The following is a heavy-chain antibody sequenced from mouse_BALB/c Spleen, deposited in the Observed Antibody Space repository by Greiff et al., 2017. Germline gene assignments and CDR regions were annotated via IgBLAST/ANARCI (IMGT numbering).Heavy chain of an antibody. J-gene: IGHJ3*01. CDR3: ARPAWFAC. V-gene: IGHV5-6-3*01. Sequence: EVKLVESGGGLVQPGGSLKLSCAASGFTFSSYGMSWVRQTPDKRLELVATINSNGGSTYYPDSVKGRFTISRDNAKNTRYLQMSSLKSEDTAMYYCARPAWFACWGQGTLVTVSA. CDR1: GFTFSSYG. CDR2: INSNGGST.